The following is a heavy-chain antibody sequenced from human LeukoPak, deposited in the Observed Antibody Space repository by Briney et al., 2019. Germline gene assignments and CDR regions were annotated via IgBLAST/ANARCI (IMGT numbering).Heavy chain of an antibody. V-gene: IGHV2-5*01. Sequence: ASGPTLVKPTQTLTLTCTFSGFSLSTSGVGVGWIRQPPGKALEWLALIYWNDDKRYSPSLKSRLTITKDTSKNQVVLTMTNMDPVDTATYYCARSAYYDSSGYYSLDFDYWGQGTLVTVSS. CDR2: IYWNDDK. CDR1: GFSLSTSGVG. D-gene: IGHD3-22*01. CDR3: ARSAYYDSSGYYSLDFDY. J-gene: IGHJ4*02.